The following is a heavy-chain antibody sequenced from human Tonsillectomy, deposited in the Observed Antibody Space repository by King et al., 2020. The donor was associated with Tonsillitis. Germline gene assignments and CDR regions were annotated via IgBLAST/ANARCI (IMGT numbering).Heavy chain of an antibody. CDR2: ISGSGGST. D-gene: IGHD4-17*01. Sequence: VQLVESGGGLVQPGGSLRLSCAASGFTFSSYAMSWVRQAPGKGLEWVSSISGSGGSTYYAYSVKGRLTISRDNSKNTRYLKMNSLRAEDTAVYYCAKVGSTVTTYYYYYMDVWGKGTTVTVSS. J-gene: IGHJ6*03. CDR3: AKVGSTVTTYYYYYMDV. V-gene: IGHV3-23*04. CDR1: GFTFSSYA.